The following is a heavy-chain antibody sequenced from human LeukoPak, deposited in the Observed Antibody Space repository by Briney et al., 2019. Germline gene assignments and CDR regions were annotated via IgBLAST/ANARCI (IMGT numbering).Heavy chain of an antibody. J-gene: IGHJ5*02. D-gene: IGHD6-19*01. CDR2: ISYDGRNK. CDR1: GFTFSSYA. Sequence: PGGSLRLSCAASGFTFSSYAMHWVRQAPGKGLEWVAVISYDGRNKYYADSVKGRFTISRDNAKNSLYLQMNSLRAEDTAVYYCARELAVAGEDNWFDPWGQGTLVTVSS. V-gene: IGHV3-30*04. CDR3: ARELAVAGEDNWFDP.